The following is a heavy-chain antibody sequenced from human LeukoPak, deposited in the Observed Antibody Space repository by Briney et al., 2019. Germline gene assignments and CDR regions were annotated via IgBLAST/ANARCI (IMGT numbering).Heavy chain of an antibody. CDR2: INPNSGGT. V-gene: IGHV1-2*02. J-gene: IGHJ4*02. CDR3: ANRGGANSGTFDY. CDR1: GYTFTGYY. D-gene: IGHD4/OR15-4a*01. Sequence: ASVKVSCEASGYTFTGYYMHWVRQAPGQGLEWMGWINPNSGGTNYAQKFQGRVTMTRDTSISTAYMELSRLRSDDTAVYYCANRGGANSGTFDYWGQGTLVTVSS.